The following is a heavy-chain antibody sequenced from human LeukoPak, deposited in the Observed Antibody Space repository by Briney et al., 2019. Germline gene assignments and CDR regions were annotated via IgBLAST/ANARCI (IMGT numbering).Heavy chain of an antibody. CDR1: GGSLSGYY. J-gene: IGHJ5*02. V-gene: IGHV4-34*01. CDR3: ARRPAGGYYYDSSGPRWFDP. D-gene: IGHD3-22*01. CDR2: INHSGST. Sequence: PSGTLSLTCAVYGGSLSGYYWSWIRQPPGKGLEWIGEINHSGSTNYNPSLKSRVTISVDTSKNQFSLKLSSVTAADTAVYYCARRPAGGYYYDSSGPRWFDPWGQGTLVTVSS.